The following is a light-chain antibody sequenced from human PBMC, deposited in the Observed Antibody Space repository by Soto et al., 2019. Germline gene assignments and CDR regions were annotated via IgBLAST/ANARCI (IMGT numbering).Light chain of an antibody. V-gene: IGKV3-11*01. CDR2: DAS. CDR1: QSVSSY. Sequence: EIVLTQSPATLSFSPGERATLSCRASQSVSSYLAWYQQKPGQAPRLLIYDASNRATGIPARFSGTGSGTDFTLTINNLEPEDFAVYYCQVRTNWSIAFGRGTRLEI. CDR3: QVRTNWSIA. J-gene: IGKJ5*01.